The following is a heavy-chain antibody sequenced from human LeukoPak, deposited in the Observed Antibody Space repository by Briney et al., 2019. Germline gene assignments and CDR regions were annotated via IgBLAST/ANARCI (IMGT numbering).Heavy chain of an antibody. J-gene: IGHJ4*02. CDR1: GFTFSSYG. D-gene: IGHD1-20*01. Sequence: PGGSLRHSCAASGFTFSSYGMHWVRQAPGKGLEWVAVIWYDGSNKYYADSVKGRFTISRDNSKNTLYLQMNSLRAEDTAVYYCARDGLTGTTSSGKVYWGQGTLVTVSS. CDR2: IWYDGSNK. CDR3: ARDGLTGTTSSGKVY. V-gene: IGHV3-33*01.